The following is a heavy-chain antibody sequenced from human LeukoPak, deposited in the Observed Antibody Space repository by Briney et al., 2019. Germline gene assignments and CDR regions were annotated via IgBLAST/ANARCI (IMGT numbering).Heavy chain of an antibody. V-gene: IGHV4-59*01. CDR2: IYYSEST. D-gene: IGHD2/OR15-2a*01. J-gene: IGHJ4*02. Sequence: SETLSLTCTVSGGSISSYYWTWIRQPPGKGLEWIGYIYYSESTNYNPSLKSRVTISTDTSKSQFSLNLRSVTAEDTGIYYCARGRCRNSGCRPYFDYWGQGTQVTVSS. CDR3: ARGRCRNSGCRPYFDY. CDR1: GGSISSYY.